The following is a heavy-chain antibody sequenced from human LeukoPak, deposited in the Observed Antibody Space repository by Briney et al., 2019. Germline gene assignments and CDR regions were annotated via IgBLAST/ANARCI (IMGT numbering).Heavy chain of an antibody. D-gene: IGHD3-10*01. CDR3: AKVGLFRAPNDY. CDR1: GYTFTDYY. Sequence: SVKVSCKASGYTFTDYYIHWVRQAPGQGLEWMGRIIPILGIANYAQKFQGRVTITADKSTSTAYMELSSLRAEDTAVYYCAKVGLFRAPNDYWGQGTLVTVSS. V-gene: IGHV1-69*04. CDR2: IIPILGIA. J-gene: IGHJ4*02.